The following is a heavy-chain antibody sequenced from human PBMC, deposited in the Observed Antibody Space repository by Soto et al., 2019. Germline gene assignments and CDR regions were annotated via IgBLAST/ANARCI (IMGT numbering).Heavy chain of an antibody. J-gene: IGHJ6*02. CDR1: GYTFTSYA. V-gene: IGHV1-3*01. CDR2: INAGNGNT. CDR3: ARVAMKDYYYGMDV. Sequence: ASVKVSCKASGYTFTSYAMHWVRQAPGQRLEWMGWINAGNGNTKYSQKFQGRVTITRDTSASTAYMELSSLRSEDTAVYYCARVAMKDYYYGMDVWGQGTTVTVS. D-gene: IGHD2-15*01.